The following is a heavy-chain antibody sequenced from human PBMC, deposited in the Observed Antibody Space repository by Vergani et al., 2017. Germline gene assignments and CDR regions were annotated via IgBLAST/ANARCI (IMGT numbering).Heavy chain of an antibody. CDR1: GFTFSSYA. J-gene: IGHJ4*02. V-gene: IGHV3-9*01. CDR2: ISWNSGSI. Sequence: EVQLLESGGGLVQPGGSLRLSCAASGFTFSSYAMSWVRQAPGKGLEWVSGISWNSGSIGYADSVKGRFTISRDNAKNSLYLQMNSLRAEDTALYYCAKEPWGVSGWPNWGQGTLVTVSS. CDR3: AKEPWGVSGWPN. D-gene: IGHD6-19*01.